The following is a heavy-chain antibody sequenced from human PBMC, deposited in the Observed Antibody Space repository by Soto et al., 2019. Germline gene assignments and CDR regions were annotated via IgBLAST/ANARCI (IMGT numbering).Heavy chain of an antibody. CDR1: GGSISSGDYY. CDR3: ASTIAVGRRESFDY. Sequence: PSETLSLTCTVSGGSISSGDYYWSWIRQPPGKGLEWIGYIYYSGSTYYNPSLKSRVTISVDTSKNQFSLKPSSVTAADTAVYYCASTIAVGRRESFDYWGQGTLVTVSS. V-gene: IGHV4-30-4*01. CDR2: IYYSGST. J-gene: IGHJ4*02. D-gene: IGHD6-19*01.